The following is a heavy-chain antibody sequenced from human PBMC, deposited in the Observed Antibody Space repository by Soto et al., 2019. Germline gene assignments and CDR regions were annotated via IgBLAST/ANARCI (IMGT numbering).Heavy chain of an antibody. J-gene: IGHJ6*03. V-gene: IGHV3-48*01. CDR3: ARVSFTMVRGVIRDYYYYMDV. D-gene: IGHD3-10*01. Sequence: GESLKISCAASGFTFSSYSMNWVRQAPGKGLEWVSYISSSSSTIYYADSVKGRFTISRDNAKNSLYLQMNSLRAEDTALYYCARVSFTMVRGVIRDYYYYMDVWGKGTTVTVSS. CDR1: GFTFSSYS. CDR2: ISSSSSTI.